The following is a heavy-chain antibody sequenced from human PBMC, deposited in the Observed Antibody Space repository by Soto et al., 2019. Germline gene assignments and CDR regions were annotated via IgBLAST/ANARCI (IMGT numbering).Heavy chain of an antibody. CDR3: ARDGVGDYVGFDWFDP. D-gene: IGHD4-17*01. Sequence: ASVKVSCKASGYTFTSYAMHWVRQAPGQRLEWMGWINAGNGNTNYAQKLQGRVTMTTDTSTSTAYTELRSLRSDDTAVYYCARDGVGDYVGFDWFDPWGQGTLVTVSS. V-gene: IGHV1-3*01. CDR1: GYTFTSYA. J-gene: IGHJ5*02. CDR2: INAGNGNT.